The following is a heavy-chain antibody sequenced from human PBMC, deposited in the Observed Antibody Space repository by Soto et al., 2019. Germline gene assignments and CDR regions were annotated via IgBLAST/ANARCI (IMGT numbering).Heavy chain of an antibody. D-gene: IGHD3-22*01. CDR3: ARSYYYDSSGFDY. CDR1: GGSIISGGYS. CDR2: IYHSGST. J-gene: IGHJ4*02. Sequence: SETLSLTCAVSGGSIISGGYSWRWIRQPPGKGLEWIGYIYHSGSTYYNPSLKSRVTISVDRSKNQFSLKLSSVTAADTAVYYCARSYYYDSSGFDYWGQGTLVTVSS. V-gene: IGHV4-30-2*01.